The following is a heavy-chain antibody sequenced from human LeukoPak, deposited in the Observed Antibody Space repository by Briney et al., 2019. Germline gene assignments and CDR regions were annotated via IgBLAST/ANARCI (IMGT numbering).Heavy chain of an antibody. CDR1: GFTFSNYA. V-gene: IGHV3-23*01. CDR2: LSGSGGST. Sequence: GGSLRLSCAASGFTFSNYAMSWVRQAPGKGLEWVSSLSGSGGSTYHADSVKGRFTISRDNSKNTLYLQMNSLRAEDTAVYYCARAAYSSTWYSRYFDLWGRGTLVTVSS. CDR3: ARAAYSSTWYSRYFDL. J-gene: IGHJ2*01. D-gene: IGHD6-13*01.